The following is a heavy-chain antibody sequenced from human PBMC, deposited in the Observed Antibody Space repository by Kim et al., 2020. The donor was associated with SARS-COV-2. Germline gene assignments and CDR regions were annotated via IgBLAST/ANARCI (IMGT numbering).Heavy chain of an antibody. J-gene: IGHJ2*01. Sequence: ASVKVSCKVSGKTFTKSSIHWVRQAPGKGLEWVGGFDPVDGGIIHEEKFQGRVTMTADTSTETAYMELSSLRSEDTAVYYCATTRIVIHPFTSWFFEVWGRGTLVTVSS. CDR3: ATTRIVIHPFTSWFFEV. CDR2: FDPVDGGI. V-gene: IGHV1-24*01. CDR1: GKTFTKSS. D-gene: IGHD1-26*01.